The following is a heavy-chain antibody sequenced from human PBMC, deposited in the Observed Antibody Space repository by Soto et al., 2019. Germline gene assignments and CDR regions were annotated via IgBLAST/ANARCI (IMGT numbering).Heavy chain of an antibody. Sequence: KPSETLSLTCTVSGGSMTSYYWTWIRQPAGKGLEWIGRVYSSGGTHYNPSLKSRVTISLDTSKNQFSLRLLSVTDADTAVYFCARGQRFSDWFDPWGQGTLVTSPQ. CDR2: VYSSGGT. J-gene: IGHJ5*02. V-gene: IGHV4-4*07. CDR3: ARGQRFSDWFDP. CDR1: GGSMTSYY. D-gene: IGHD3-3*01.